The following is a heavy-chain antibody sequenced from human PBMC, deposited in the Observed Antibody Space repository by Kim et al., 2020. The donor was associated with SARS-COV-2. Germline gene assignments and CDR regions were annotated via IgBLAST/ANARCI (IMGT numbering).Heavy chain of an antibody. CDR2: IKQDESEK. Sequence: GGSLRLSCAASGFTFSNYFMSRVRQAPGKGLEWVANIKQDESEKYYVDSVKGRFTISRDNAKNSLYLQMNSLRPEDTTVYYCARGWFGDLYGMDVWGQGTTVTVSS. D-gene: IGHD3-10*01. J-gene: IGHJ6*02. V-gene: IGHV3-7*03. CDR3: ARGWFGDLYGMDV. CDR1: GFTFSNYF.